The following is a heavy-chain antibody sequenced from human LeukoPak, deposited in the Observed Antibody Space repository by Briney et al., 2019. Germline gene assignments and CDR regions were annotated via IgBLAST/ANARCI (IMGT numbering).Heavy chain of an antibody. D-gene: IGHD3-3*01. CDR1: GGSISSYY. CDR3: ARGTHYDFWSGYFHLAGYFDY. Sequence: SETLSLTCIVSGGSISSYYWSWIRQPPGKGLEWIGYIYYSGSTNYNPSLKSRVTISVDTSKNQFSLKLSSVTAADTAVYYCARGTHYDFWSGYFHLAGYFDYWGQGTLVTVSS. CDR2: IYYSGST. V-gene: IGHV4-59*01. J-gene: IGHJ4*02.